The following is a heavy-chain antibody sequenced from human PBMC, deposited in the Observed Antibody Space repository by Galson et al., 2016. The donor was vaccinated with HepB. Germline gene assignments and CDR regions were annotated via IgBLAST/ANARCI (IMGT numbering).Heavy chain of an antibody. CDR1: GFTFSTYA. V-gene: IGHV3-23*01. CDR3: ARTTSGTIFLGVIEY. D-gene: IGHD3-3*01. Sequence: FLRLSCAPSGFTFSTYAMTWVRQAPGKGLEWVSVIGSDGSTYYADPVKGRFTISRDNSKNTLFLHMYSLRGEDTAVYHCARTTSGTIFLGVIEYWGQGTPVTVSS. J-gene: IGHJ4*02. CDR2: IGSDGST.